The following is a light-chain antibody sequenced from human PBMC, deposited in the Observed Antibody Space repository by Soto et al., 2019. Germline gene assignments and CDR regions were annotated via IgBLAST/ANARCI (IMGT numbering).Light chain of an antibody. Sequence: DIVMPQSPLSLPVTPGEPASISCRSSQSLLHSNGYNYLDWDLQKPGKSPPLLIYLGSNRASGVPDRFSVSGSGTDCTLKISRVEAANVGVYYCMQALQTPFASGGVNKMEIK. CDR2: LGS. CDR1: QSLLHSNGYNY. J-gene: IGKJ4*01. CDR3: MQALQTPFA. V-gene: IGKV2-28*01.